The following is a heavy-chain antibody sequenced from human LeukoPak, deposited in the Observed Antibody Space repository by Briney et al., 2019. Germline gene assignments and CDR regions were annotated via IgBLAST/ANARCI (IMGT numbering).Heavy chain of an antibody. CDR1: GGSISSYY. CDR3: ARDRQLADAFDI. V-gene: IGHV4-59*01. CDR2: IYYSGST. Sequence: QPSETLSLTCTVSGGSISSYYWSWIRQPPGKGLEWIGYIYYSGSTNYNPSLKSRVTISVDTSKNQFSMKLSSVTAPDTAWDYCARDRQLADAFDIWGQGTMVTVSS. J-gene: IGHJ3*02. D-gene: IGHD6-6*01.